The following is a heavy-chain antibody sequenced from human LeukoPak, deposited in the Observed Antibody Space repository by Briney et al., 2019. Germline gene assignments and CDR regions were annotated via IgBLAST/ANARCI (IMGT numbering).Heavy chain of an antibody. Sequence: KPGGSLRLSCAASGFTFSSYSMNWVRQAPGKGLEWVSSISSSSSYIYYADSVKGRFTISRDNAKNSLYLQMNSLRAEDTAVYHCARDHAIFGVFDYRGQGTLVTVSS. D-gene: IGHD3-3*01. CDR1: GFTFSSYS. V-gene: IGHV3-21*01. J-gene: IGHJ4*02. CDR2: ISSSSSYI. CDR3: ARDHAIFGVFDY.